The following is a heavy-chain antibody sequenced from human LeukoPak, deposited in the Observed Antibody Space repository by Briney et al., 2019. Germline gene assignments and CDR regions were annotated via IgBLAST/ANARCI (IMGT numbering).Heavy chain of an antibody. V-gene: IGHV4-59*01. J-gene: IGHJ4*02. CDR2: IYYSGST. D-gene: IGHD6-13*01. CDR1: GGSITSYY. CDR3: ARGRIAAAALVHLHY. Sequence: PSETLSLTCSVSGGSITSYYWSWIGQPPGKGLEWIGYIYYSGSTNYNPSLKSRVTIAVDTSKNQFSLKLSSVTAADTAVYYCARGRIAAAALVHLHYWGQGTLVTVSS.